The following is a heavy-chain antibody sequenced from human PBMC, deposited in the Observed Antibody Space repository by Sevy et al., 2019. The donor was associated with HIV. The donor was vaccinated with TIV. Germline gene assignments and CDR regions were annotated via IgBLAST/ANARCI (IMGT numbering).Heavy chain of an antibody. J-gene: IGHJ4*02. CDR2: FCFGGSKI. CDR1: GFTFSIYT. D-gene: IGHD2-8*01. CDR3: AREGCTQPHDY. Sequence: GGSLRLSCAASGFTFSIYTMSWVRQAPGKGLEWVSTFCFGGSKIYYADSVKGRFTISRDNSRNTVYLQMNSLRADDTAVSYCAREGCTQPHDYWGQGTLVTVSS. V-gene: IGHV3-23*01.